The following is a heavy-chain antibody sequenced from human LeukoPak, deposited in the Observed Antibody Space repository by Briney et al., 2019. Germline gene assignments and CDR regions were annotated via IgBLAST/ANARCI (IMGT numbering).Heavy chain of an antibody. J-gene: IGHJ4*02. CDR1: GGSFSGYY. D-gene: IGHD3-22*01. Sequence: PETLSLTCAVYGGSFSGYYWSWIRQPPGKGLEWIGEINHSGSTNYNPSLKSRVTISVDTSKNQFSLKLSSVTAADTAVYYCARRGYYDSSGYVFDYWGQGTLVTVSS. CDR2: INHSGST. CDR3: ARRGYYDSSGYVFDY. V-gene: IGHV4-34*01.